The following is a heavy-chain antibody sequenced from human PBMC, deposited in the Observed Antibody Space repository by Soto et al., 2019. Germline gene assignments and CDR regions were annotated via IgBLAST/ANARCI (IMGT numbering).Heavy chain of an antibody. D-gene: IGHD2-21*01. J-gene: IGHJ6*02. CDR3: ARPFPDKTYYYSGMDV. Sequence: EVQLSQSGGGLVQPGESLSLSCAASGFTFSDFAMSWIRQSPGKGLEWVGTISRSGDRTFYADSVRGRITVSRDNSKNALYLQVNSLRADDTAVYYCARPFPDKTYYYSGMDVWGQGTAVTVSS. CDR1: GFTFSDFA. CDR2: ISRSGDRT. V-gene: IGHV3-23*01.